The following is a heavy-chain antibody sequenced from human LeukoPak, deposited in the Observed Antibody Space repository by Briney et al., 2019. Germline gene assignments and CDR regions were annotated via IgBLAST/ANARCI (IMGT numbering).Heavy chain of an antibody. J-gene: IGHJ4*02. CDR2: ISTSTGDT. CDR1: GYSFILYG. V-gene: IGHV1-18*01. D-gene: IGHD4-11*01. CDR3: ARDDNYGIFVNVDY. Sequence: ASVKVSCKTSGYSFILYGISWVRQAPGPGPEWMGLISTSTGDTKYTQKFQGRVTLTTDTSTSTAYMELSSLRSDDTAVYYCARDDNYGIFVNVDYWGQGTLVTVSS.